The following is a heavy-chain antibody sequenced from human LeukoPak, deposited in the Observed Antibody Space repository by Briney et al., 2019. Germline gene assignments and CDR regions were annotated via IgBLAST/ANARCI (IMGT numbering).Heavy chain of an antibody. Sequence: ASVTVSCKASGYTFTGYYMHWVRQAPGQGLEWMGWINPNSGGTNYAQKFQGRVTMSRDTSISTAYMELSRLRSDDTAVYYCARDQDPTVTGWFDPWGQGTLVTVSS. CDR1: GYTFTGYY. CDR2: INPNSGGT. D-gene: IGHD4-17*01. J-gene: IGHJ5*02. CDR3: ARDQDPTVTGWFDP. V-gene: IGHV1-2*02.